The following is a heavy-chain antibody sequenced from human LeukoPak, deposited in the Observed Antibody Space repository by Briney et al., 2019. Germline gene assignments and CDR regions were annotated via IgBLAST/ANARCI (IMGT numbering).Heavy chain of an antibody. J-gene: IGHJ4*02. CDR1: GFTFSSYA. V-gene: IGHV3-23*01. Sequence: PGGSLRLSCAAPGFTFSSYAMSWVRQAPGKGLEWVSAISGSGGSTYYADSVKGRFTISRDNSKNTLYLQMNSLRAEDTAVYYCAKEYGLRYFDWLLNYFDYWGQGTLVTVSS. CDR3: AKEYGLRYFDWLLNYFDY. D-gene: IGHD3-9*01. CDR2: ISGSGGST.